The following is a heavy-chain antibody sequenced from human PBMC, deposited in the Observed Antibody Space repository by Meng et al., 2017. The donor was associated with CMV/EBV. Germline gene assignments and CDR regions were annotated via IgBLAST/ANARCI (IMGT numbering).Heavy chain of an antibody. V-gene: IGHV3-21*01. J-gene: IGHJ1*01. CDR2: ISSSSSYI. D-gene: IGHD5-24*01. Sequence: GGSLRLSCAASGFTFSSYSMNWVSQAPGKGLEWVSSISSSSSYIYYADSVKGRFTISRDNAKHSLYLQMNSLRAEDTAVYYCARDPSITPGQHWGQGTLVTVSS. CDR1: GFTFSSYS. CDR3: ARDPSITPGQH.